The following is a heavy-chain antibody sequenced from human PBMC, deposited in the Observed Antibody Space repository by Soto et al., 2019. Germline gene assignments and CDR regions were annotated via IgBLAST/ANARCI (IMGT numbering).Heavy chain of an antibody. CDR1: GFTVSSNY. J-gene: IGHJ6*02. D-gene: IGHD3-9*01. Sequence: GSLRLSCAASGFTVSSNYMSWVRQAPGKGLEWVSAIYSGGSTYYADSVKGRFTISRDNSKNTLYLQMNSLRAEDTAVYYCARASSYFDWFYYYGMDVWGQGTTVTVSS. CDR2: IYSGGST. V-gene: IGHV3-53*01. CDR3: ARASSYFDWFYYYGMDV.